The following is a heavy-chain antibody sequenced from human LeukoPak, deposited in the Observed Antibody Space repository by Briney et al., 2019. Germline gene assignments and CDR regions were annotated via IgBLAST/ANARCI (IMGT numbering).Heavy chain of an antibody. D-gene: IGHD3-9*01. CDR2: IWYDGSNK. CDR1: GFTFSSYG. CDR3: ARDLIVLTYYYGMDV. V-gene: IGHV3-33*01. Sequence: GGSLRLSCAASGFTFSSYGMHWVRQAPGKGLEWVAVIWYDGSNKYYADSVKGRFTVSRDNSKNTLYLQMNSLRAEDTAVYYCARDLIVLTYYYGMDVWGQGTTVTVSS. J-gene: IGHJ6*02.